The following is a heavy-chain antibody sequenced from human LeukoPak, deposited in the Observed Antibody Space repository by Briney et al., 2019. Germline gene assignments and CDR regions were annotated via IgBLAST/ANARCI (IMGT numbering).Heavy chain of an antibody. CDR2: IYYSGST. CDR3: GRDSVEMGTIHSDY. V-gene: IGHV4-39*07. Sequence: SETLSLTCTVSGGSISSSNYFWGWIRQAPGKGLEWIGSIYYSGSTYYNPSLKSRVTISADMSKNQFSLRLYSVTAVDTAVYYCGRDSVEMGTIHSDYWGQGTLVTVSS. CDR1: GGSISSSNYF. D-gene: IGHD5-24*01. J-gene: IGHJ4*02.